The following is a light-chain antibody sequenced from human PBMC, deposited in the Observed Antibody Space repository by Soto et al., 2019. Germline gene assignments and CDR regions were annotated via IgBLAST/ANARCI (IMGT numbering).Light chain of an antibody. CDR3: QLYDSFPRT. CDR2: KAS. CDR1: QSISSW. V-gene: IGKV1-5*03. Sequence: IQMTQSPSTLSASVGDRVTITCRASQSISSWLAWYQQKPGKAPKLLIYKASSLESGVPSRFSGSGSGTEFTLTIASLQPDDFATYYCQLYDSFPRTFGQGTKVEI. J-gene: IGKJ1*01.